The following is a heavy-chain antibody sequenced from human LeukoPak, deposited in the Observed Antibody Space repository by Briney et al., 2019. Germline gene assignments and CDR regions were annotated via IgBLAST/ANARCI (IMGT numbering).Heavy chain of an antibody. CDR1: GDYITTTNYY. V-gene: IGHV4-39*01. CDR2: ILYSGNT. Sequence: SETLSLTCNVSGDYITTTNYYWAWIRQPPGKGLEWIASILYSGNTYYNPSLKSRVIISMDTSRKQISLKLTSVTATDTALYYCARRSRLYKHETTGYHDSWGQGTLVTVSS. CDR3: ARRSRLYKHETTGYHDS. D-gene: IGHD3-9*01. J-gene: IGHJ4*02.